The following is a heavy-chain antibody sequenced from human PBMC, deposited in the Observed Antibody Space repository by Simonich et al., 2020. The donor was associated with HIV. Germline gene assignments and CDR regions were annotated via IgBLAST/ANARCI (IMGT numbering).Heavy chain of an antibody. V-gene: IGHV4-39*01. CDR3: ARPGLAVAGPTYWYFDL. Sequence: QLQLQESGPGLVKPSETLSLTCSVSGGSIRSSSYYWGWIRQPPGKGLEWIGSIYYIGSTYYNPSLKSRVTISVDTSKNQFSLNLSSVTAADTAVYYCARPGLAVAGPTYWYFDLWGRGTLVTVSS. CDR1: GGSIRSSSYY. CDR2: IYYIGST. D-gene: IGHD6-19*01. J-gene: IGHJ2*01.